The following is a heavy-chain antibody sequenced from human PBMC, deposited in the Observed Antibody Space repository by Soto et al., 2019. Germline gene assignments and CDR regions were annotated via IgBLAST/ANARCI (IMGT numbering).Heavy chain of an antibody. CDR2: IYYSGST. V-gene: IGHV4-31*03. D-gene: IGHD5-18*01. J-gene: IGHJ4*02. CDR1: GGSISSGGYY. CDR3: ARGYGRNFDY. Sequence: SETLSLTCTVSGGSISSGGYYWSWIRQHPGKGLEWIGYIYYSGSTYYNPPLKSRVTISVDTSKNQFSLKLSSVTAADTAVYYCARGYGRNFDYWGQGTLVTVSS.